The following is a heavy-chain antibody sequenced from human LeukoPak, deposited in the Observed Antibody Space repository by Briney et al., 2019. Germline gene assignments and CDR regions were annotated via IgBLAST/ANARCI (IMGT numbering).Heavy chain of an antibody. Sequence: SETLSLTCTVSNDSLGTSYWSWLRQPPGKRLEWIGNVFYGGYANYNPSLESRVTISIDTSKNQFSLSLTPVSAADTAVYYCAKEADRADAFDIWGQGTMVTVSS. V-gene: IGHV4-59*01. D-gene: IGHD3-10*01. CDR2: VFYGGYA. CDR1: NDSLGTSY. CDR3: AKEADRADAFDI. J-gene: IGHJ3*02.